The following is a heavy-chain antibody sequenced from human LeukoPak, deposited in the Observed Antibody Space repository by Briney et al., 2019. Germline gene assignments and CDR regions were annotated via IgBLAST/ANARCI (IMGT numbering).Heavy chain of an antibody. CDR2: ISAYNGNT. V-gene: IGHV1-18*01. J-gene: IGHJ3*02. Sequence: ASVTVSCTASGYTFTSYGISWVRQAPGQGLEWMGWISAYNGNTNYAQKLQGRVTMTTDTSTSTAYMELRSLRSDDTAVYYCARRYYDRPYAFDIWGQGTMVTVSS. D-gene: IGHD3-22*01. CDR3: ARRYYDRPYAFDI. CDR1: GYTFTSYG.